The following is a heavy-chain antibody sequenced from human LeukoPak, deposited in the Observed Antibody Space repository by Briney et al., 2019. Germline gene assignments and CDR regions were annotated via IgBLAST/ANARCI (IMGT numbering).Heavy chain of an antibody. Sequence: GGSLRLSCAASGFTLSSYEMNWVRQAPGKGLEWVSYISSSGSTIYYADSVKGRFTISRDNAKNSLYLQMNSLRAEDTAVYYCAREDGDYAYYYYGMDVWGQGTTVTVSS. D-gene: IGHD4-17*01. J-gene: IGHJ6*02. CDR2: ISSSGSTI. CDR3: AREDGDYAYYYYGMDV. V-gene: IGHV3-48*03. CDR1: GFTLSSYE.